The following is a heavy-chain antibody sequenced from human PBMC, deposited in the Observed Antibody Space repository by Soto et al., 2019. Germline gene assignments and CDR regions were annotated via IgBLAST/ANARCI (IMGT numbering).Heavy chain of an antibody. CDR2: ISFDGTKK. J-gene: IGHJ6*02. D-gene: IGHD4-17*01. CDR3: AREDDYGYRYINYGLDV. V-gene: IGHV3-30-3*01. CDR1: GFTFNIYA. Sequence: HPGGSLRLSCAASGFTFNIYALHWVLQAPGKGLEWVAVISFDGTKKYYSDSVKGRFTISRDNLKNTLYLQMNNLRVEDAALYLCAREDDYGYRYINYGLDVWGQGTTVTVSS.